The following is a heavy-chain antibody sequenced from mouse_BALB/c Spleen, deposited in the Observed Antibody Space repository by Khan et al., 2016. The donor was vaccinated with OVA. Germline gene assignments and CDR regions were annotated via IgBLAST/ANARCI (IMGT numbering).Heavy chain of an antibody. CDR3: ARMARTIN. CDR2: FNSNGGST. V-gene: IGHV5-6-3*01. CDR1: GFTFSSYG. Sequence: EVQVVESGGGLVQPGGSLKLSCAASGFTFSSYGMSWVRQTPDKRLEVVATFNSNGGSTYYPASVKGRFTISRDNAKNTLYLQMSSLKSEDTAMYYCARMARTINWGQGTTLTVSS. J-gene: IGHJ2*01.